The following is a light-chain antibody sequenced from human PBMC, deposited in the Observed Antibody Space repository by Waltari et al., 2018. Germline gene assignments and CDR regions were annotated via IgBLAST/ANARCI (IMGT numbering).Light chain of an antibody. CDR1: SSAGGGYNY. Sequence: QSALTQPASVSGSPGQSITISCTGTSSAGGGYNYVSWYQQHPGKAPKLMIYEVSNRPSGVSNRFSGSKSGNTASLTISGLQAEDEADYYCSSYTSSSTPYVFGTGTKVTVL. V-gene: IGLV2-14*01. CDR3: SSYTSSSTPYV. J-gene: IGLJ1*01. CDR2: EVS.